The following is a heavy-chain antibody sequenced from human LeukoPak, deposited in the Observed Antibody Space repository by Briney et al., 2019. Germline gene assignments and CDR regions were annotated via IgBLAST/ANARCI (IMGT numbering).Heavy chain of an antibody. D-gene: IGHD3-10*01. CDR3: ARGPNYYGSGSSYKNPYYYYYGMDV. Sequence: SETLSLTCAVYGGSFSGYYWSWIRQPPGKGLEWIGEINHSGSTNYNPSLKGRVTISVDTSKNQFSLKLSSVTAADTAVYYCARGPNYYGSGSSYKNPYYYYYGMDVWGQGTTVTVSS. V-gene: IGHV4-34*01. J-gene: IGHJ6*02. CDR2: INHSGST. CDR1: GGSFSGYY.